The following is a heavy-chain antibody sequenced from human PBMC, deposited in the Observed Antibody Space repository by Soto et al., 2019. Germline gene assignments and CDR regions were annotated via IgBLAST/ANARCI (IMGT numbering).Heavy chain of an antibody. D-gene: IGHD2-2*01. CDR1: GFTFSSYG. CDR3: ARGPTGSIVVVPAAAEYFQH. V-gene: IGHV3-33*01. Sequence: GGSLRLSCAASGFTFSSYGMHWVRQAPGKGLEWVAVIWYDGSNKYYADSVKGRFTISRDNSKNTLYLQMNSLRAEDTAVYYCARGPTGSIVVVPAAAEYFQHWGQGTLVTVSS. CDR2: IWYDGSNK. J-gene: IGHJ1*01.